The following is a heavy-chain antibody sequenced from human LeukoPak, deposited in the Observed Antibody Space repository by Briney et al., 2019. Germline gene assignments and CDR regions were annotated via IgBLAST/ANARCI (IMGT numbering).Heavy chain of an antibody. CDR1: GGTFSSYA. V-gene: IGHV1-69*13. J-gene: IGHJ4*02. D-gene: IGHD2-15*01. CDR2: IIPIFGTA. Sequence: SVKVSCKASGGTFSSYAISWVRQAPGQGLEWMGGIIPIFGTANYAQKFQGRVTITADVSTSTAYMELSSLRSEDTAVYYCARDGGLGYCSGGSCYSPFSYWGQGTLVTVSS. CDR3: ARDGGLGYCSGGSCYSPFSY.